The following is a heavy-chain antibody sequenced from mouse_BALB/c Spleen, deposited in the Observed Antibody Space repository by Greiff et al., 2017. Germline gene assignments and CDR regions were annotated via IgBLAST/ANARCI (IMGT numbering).Heavy chain of an antibody. V-gene: IGHV1-7*01. D-gene: IGHD4-1*01. Sequence: QVQLQQSGAELAKPGASVKMSCKASGYTFTSSWMHWVKQRPGQGLEWIGYINPSTGYTEYNQKFKDKATLTADKSSSTAYMQLSSLTSEDSAVYYCARSGNWDWYFDVWGAGTTVTVSS. J-gene: IGHJ1*01. CDR3: ARSGNWDWYFDV. CDR1: GYTFTSSW. CDR2: INPSTGYT.